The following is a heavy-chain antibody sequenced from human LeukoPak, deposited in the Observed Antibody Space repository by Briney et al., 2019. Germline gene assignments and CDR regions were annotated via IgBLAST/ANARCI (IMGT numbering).Heavy chain of an antibody. CDR2: INHSGST. D-gene: IGHD3-3*01. CDR1: GGSFSGYY. Sequence: PSETLSLTCAVYGGSFSGYYWSWLHQPPGKGLEWIGEINHSGSTNYNPSLKSRVTISVDTSKNQFSLKLSSVTAADTAVYYCARGYGDFWSGSYGDWGQGTLVTVSS. CDR3: ARGYGDFWSGSYGD. J-gene: IGHJ4*02. V-gene: IGHV4-34*01.